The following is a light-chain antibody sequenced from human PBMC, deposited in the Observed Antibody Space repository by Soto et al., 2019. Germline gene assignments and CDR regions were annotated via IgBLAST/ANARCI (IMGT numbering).Light chain of an antibody. CDR1: QSVASN. V-gene: IGKV3-15*01. Sequence: EIVMTQSPASLSVSPGDGATLSCRASQSVASNVAWYQQKPGQGPRLLIHGASTRAVGVPARFSDSGPGTDFTLTISSLQSEDFAVYYCQQYHNWPPQYTFGQGTKLQIK. CDR3: QQYHNWPPQYT. J-gene: IGKJ2*01. CDR2: GAS.